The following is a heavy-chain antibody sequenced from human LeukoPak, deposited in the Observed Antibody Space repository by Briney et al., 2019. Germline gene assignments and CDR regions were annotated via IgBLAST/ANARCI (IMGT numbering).Heavy chain of an antibody. CDR3: ARQGYTVSYYFLDY. Sequence: SETLSLTCDVSGGSVRSYWWGWVRQPAGKGLEWLGRIYSTGSTRFNPSLKSRLTLSIDTSTNQFSLKLTSLTAADTAVYFCARQGYTVSYYFLDYWGQGTLVTVSS. J-gene: IGHJ4*02. CDR1: GGSVRSYW. D-gene: IGHD1-26*01. CDR2: IYSTGST. V-gene: IGHV4-4*07.